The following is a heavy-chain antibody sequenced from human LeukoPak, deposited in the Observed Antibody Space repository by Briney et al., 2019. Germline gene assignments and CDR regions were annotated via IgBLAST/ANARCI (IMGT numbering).Heavy chain of an antibody. CDR2: ISDSGGST. D-gene: IGHD3-22*01. V-gene: IGHV3-23*01. J-gene: IGHJ4*02. CDR1: GITLSNYG. CDR3: AKRGVVIRVILVGFHKEAYYFDS. Sequence: GRSLRLSCAVSGITLSNYGMSWVRQAPGKGLEWVAGISDSGGSTNYADSVKGRFTISRDNPKNTLYLQMNSLRAEDTAVYFCAKRGVVIRVILVGFHKEAYYFDSWGQGALATVSS.